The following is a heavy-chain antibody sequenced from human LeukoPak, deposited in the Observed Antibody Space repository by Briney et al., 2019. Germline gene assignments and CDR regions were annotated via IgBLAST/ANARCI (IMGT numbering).Heavy chain of an antibody. CDR3: ARVDGSSSDYYYYYMDV. J-gene: IGHJ6*03. CDR1: GGSISSYY. D-gene: IGHD6-6*01. CDR2: IYHSGST. V-gene: IGHV4-59*06. Sequence: SETLSLTCTVSGGSISSYYWSWIRQPAGKGLEWIGYIYHSGSTYYNPSLKSRVTISVDRSKNQFSLKLSSVTAADTAVYYCARVDGSSSDYYYYYMDVWGKGTTVTVSS.